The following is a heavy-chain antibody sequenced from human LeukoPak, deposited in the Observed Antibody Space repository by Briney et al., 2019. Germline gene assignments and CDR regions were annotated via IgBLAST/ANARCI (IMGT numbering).Heavy chain of an antibody. D-gene: IGHD2-15*01. J-gene: IGHJ4*02. CDR1: GFTFSSYE. Sequence: PGGSLRLSCAASGFTFSSYEMNWVRQAPGKGLEWVSYISSSGSTIYYADSVKGRFTISRDNAKNSLYLQMNSLRAEDTAVYYCARSPDCSGGSCYSYYFDYWGQGTLVTVSS. CDR3: ARSPDCSGGSCYSYYFDY. V-gene: IGHV3-48*03. CDR2: ISSSGSTI.